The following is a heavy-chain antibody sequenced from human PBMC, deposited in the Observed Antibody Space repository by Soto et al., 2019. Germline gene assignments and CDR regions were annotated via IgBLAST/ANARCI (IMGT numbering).Heavy chain of an antibody. CDR1: GFTFSSYG. D-gene: IGHD6-19*01. V-gene: IGHV3-30*18. J-gene: IGHJ6*02. CDR3: AKELLEQWLYYYYYGMDV. CDR2: ISYDGSNK. Sequence: GGSLRLSCAASGFTFSSYGMHWVRQAPGNGLEWVAVISYDGSNKYYADSVKGRFTISRDNSKNTLYLQMNSLRAEDTAVYYCAKELLEQWLYYYYYGMDVWGQGTTVTVSS.